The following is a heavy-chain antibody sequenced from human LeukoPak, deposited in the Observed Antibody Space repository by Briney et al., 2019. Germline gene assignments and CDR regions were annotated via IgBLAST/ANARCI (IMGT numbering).Heavy chain of an antibody. CDR1: GFTFSDYW. J-gene: IGHJ4*02. D-gene: IGHD3-16*01. Sequence: GGSLRLSCAASGFTFSDYWMSWVRQAPGQGLEWVANINQDASVSHYIDSVKGRFTISRDNAKNSLFLQMNRSRAEDTALYYCARKVGDYWGQGTLVTVSS. V-gene: IGHV3-7*01. CDR2: INQDASVS. CDR3: ARKVGDY.